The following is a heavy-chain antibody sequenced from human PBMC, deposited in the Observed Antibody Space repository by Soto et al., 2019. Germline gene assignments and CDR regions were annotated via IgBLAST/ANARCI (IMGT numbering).Heavy chain of an antibody. V-gene: IGHV1-69*08. CDR2: IIPILGIA. CDR1: GGTFSSYT. CDR3: ARDYYGSGSYPIIEYYFDY. Sequence: QVQLVQSGAEVKKPGSSVKVSCKASGGTFSSYTISWVRQAPGQGLEWMGRIIPILGIANYAQKFQGRVTITADKSTSTAYMELSSLRSEDTAVYYCARDYYGSGSYPIIEYYFDYWGQGTLVTVSS. D-gene: IGHD3-10*01. J-gene: IGHJ4*02.